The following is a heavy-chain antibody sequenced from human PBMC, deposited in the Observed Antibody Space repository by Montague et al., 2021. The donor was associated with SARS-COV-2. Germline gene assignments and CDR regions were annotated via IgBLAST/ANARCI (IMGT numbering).Heavy chain of an antibody. J-gene: IGHJ6*02. CDR1: GDSISTSTW. CDR2: IFHSGTI. CDR3: ATLSRRTAAGTRDYFGLDV. Sequence: SETLPLTCRVSGDSISTSTWWTWVRQTPGKGLEWIGEIFHSGTINYNPSLKSRVSISVDKSNNQFSLRLSSLIAADTAVYYCATLSRRTAAGTRDYFGLDVWGQGTTVVVSS. D-gene: IGHD6-13*01. V-gene: IGHV4-4*02.